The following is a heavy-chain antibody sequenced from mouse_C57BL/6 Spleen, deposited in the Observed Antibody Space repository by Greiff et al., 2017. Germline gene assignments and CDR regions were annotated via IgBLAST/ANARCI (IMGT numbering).Heavy chain of an antibody. D-gene: IGHD2-12*01. J-gene: IGHJ3*01. Sequence: EVQLQQSGPELVKPGASVKLPCKASGYTFTDYNMDWVKQSHGKSLEWIGDINPNNGGTFYNQKFKGKATLTVDTSSSTAYKKLRSLTSEDTAVYYCGGNLLELRWFAYWGQGTLVTVSA. V-gene: IGHV1-18*01. CDR1: GYTFTDYN. CDR2: INPNNGGT. CDR3: GGNLLELRWFAY.